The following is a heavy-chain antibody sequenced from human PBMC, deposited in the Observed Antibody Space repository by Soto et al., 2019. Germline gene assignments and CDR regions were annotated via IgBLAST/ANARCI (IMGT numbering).Heavy chain of an antibody. V-gene: IGHV5-51*01. J-gene: IGHJ6*02. D-gene: IGHD3-10*01. Sequence: EVQLVQSGAEVKKPGESLRISCEGSGYRFTNYWIGWVRQMPGKGLEWMGIIFPRDSDTRYSPSFQGQVTISADKSITTAYLQWSSLKASDTAMYYCARLTNMVRGGASDGIDVWGQGTTGTGSS. CDR2: IFPRDSDT. CDR1: GYRFTNYW. CDR3: ARLTNMVRGGASDGIDV.